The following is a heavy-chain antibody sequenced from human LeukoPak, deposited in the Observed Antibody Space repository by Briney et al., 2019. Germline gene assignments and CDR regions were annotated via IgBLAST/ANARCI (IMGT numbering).Heavy chain of an antibody. D-gene: IGHD1-26*01. CDR1: GFTFSSYS. CDR3: ARDWRASGSYYNFDY. Sequence: GGSLRLSCAASGFTFSSYSMNWVRQAPGKGLEWVSSISSSSNYIYYADSVKGRFTTSRDNAKNSLYLQMNSLRAEDTAVYYCARDWRASGSYYNFDYWGQGTLVTVSS. J-gene: IGHJ4*02. V-gene: IGHV3-21*01. CDR2: ISSSSNYI.